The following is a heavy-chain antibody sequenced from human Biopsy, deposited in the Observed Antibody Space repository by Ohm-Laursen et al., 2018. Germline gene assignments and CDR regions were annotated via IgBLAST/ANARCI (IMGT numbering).Heavy chain of an antibody. V-gene: IGHV1-18*01. CDR1: GYKFTSYG. J-gene: IGHJ4*02. D-gene: IGHD6-25*01. Sequence: ASVKVSCKASGYKFTSYGMSWVRQAPGQGFEWMGRISGYNGNTSYAQKSQGRITMTIDAATSTGYMDLRSLKSDDTAVYYCARIAAAGWDDYWGQGTLVTVSS. CDR3: ARIAAAGWDDY. CDR2: ISGYNGNT.